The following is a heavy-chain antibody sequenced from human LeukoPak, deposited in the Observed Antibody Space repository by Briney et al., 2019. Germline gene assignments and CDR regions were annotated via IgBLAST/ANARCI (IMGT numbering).Heavy chain of an antibody. V-gene: IGHV3-7*01. CDR2: IKQDGSEK. D-gene: IGHD3-3*01. CDR1: GFTFSSYA. J-gene: IGHJ6*02. CDR3: ARNPDYDFWSGYLLGSTIKDV. Sequence: PGGSLRLSCAASGFTFSSYAMSWVRQAPGKGLEWVANIKQDGSEKYYVDSVKGRFTISRDNAKNSLYLQMNSLRAEDTAVYYCARNPDYDFWSGYLLGSTIKDVWGQGTTVTVSS.